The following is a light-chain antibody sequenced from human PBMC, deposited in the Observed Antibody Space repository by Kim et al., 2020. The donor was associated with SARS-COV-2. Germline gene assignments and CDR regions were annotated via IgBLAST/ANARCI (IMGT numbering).Light chain of an antibody. CDR1: QSVSNSY. Sequence: EIVLTQSPGTLSLSPGERATLSCRASQSVSNSYLAWYQQKPGQAPRLLIYGASSRATGIPDRFSGSGSGTDFTFSISRLEPEDFAVYYCQQYGSSPLTFGGGTNVEI. CDR2: GAS. CDR3: QQYGSSPLT. J-gene: IGKJ4*01. V-gene: IGKV3-20*01.